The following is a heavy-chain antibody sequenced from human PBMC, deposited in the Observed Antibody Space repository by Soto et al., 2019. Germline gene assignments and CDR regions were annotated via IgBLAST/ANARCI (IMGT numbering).Heavy chain of an antibody. CDR2: IIPIFGTA. CDR1: GGTFSSYA. CDR3: ARGGFITMVRGVNVQYFDY. V-gene: IGHV1-69*13. Sequence: EASVKVSCKASGGTFSSYAISWVRQAPGQGLEWMGGIIPIFGTANYAQKFQGRVTITADESTSTAYMELSSLRSEDTAVYYCARGGFITMVRGVNVQYFDYWGQGTLVTVSS. D-gene: IGHD3-10*01. J-gene: IGHJ4*02.